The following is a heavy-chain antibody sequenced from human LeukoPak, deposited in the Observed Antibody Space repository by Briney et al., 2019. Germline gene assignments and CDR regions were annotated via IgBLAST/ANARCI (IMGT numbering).Heavy chain of an antibody. CDR2: ISGSGGST. CDR1: GFTFSSYA. V-gene: IGHV3-23*01. CDR3: AKGGYSSSSPFDY. D-gene: IGHD6-13*01. Sequence: GGSLRLSCAASGFTFSSYAMSWVRQAPGKGLEWVSAISGSGGSTYYADSVKGRFTISRDNSKNTLYLQMNSLRADDTAVYYCAKGGYSSSSPFDYWGQGTLVTVSS. J-gene: IGHJ4*02.